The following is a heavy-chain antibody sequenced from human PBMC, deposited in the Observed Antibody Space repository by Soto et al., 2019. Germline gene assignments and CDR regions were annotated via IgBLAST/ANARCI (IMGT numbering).Heavy chain of an antibody. CDR1: GYSFTSYA. V-gene: IGHV1-3*01. CDR3: AKGIINYYYGMDV. CDR2: IIGGNGNT. Sequence: QVQLVQSGAEVKKPGASGKFSCKASGYSFTSYAVHWLRKAPGQRHEWMGWIIGGNGNTKFSQTFKGRVTITRDTSASTAYMELSSLISEDTAVYYCAKGIINYYYGMDVWGQGTTVTVSS. D-gene: IGHD3-10*01. J-gene: IGHJ6*02.